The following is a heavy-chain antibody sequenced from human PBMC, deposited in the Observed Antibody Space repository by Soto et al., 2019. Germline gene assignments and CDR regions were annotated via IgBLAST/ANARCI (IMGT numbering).Heavy chain of an antibody. CDR1: GVSFSGYY. J-gene: IGHJ5*02. CDR2: INHSGST. D-gene: IGHD3-10*01. V-gene: IGHV4-34*01. CDR3: ARHLITMVRELLNWFDP. Sequence: PSETLSLTCAVYGVSFSGYYWSWIRQPPGKGLEWIGEINHSGSTNYNPSLKSRVTISVDTSKNQFSLKLSSVTAADTAVYYCARHLITMVRELLNWFDPWGQGTLVTVSS.